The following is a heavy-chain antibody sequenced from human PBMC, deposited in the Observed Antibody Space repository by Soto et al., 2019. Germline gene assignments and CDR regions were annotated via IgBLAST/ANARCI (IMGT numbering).Heavy chain of an antibody. CDR3: ARDPGSSALRAYYYYGMDV. Sequence: PSETLSLTCTVSGGSISSYYWSWIRQPPGKGLEWIGYIYYSGSTNYNPSLKSRVTISVDTSKNQFSLKLSSVTAADTAVYYCARDPGSSALRAYYYYGMDVWGQGPTVTVSS. D-gene: IGHD1-26*01. CDR1: GGSISSYY. J-gene: IGHJ6*02. V-gene: IGHV4-59*01. CDR2: IYYSGST.